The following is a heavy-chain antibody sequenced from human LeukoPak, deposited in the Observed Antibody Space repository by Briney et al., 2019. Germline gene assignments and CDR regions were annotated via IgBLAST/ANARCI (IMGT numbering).Heavy chain of an antibody. V-gene: IGHV3-53*04. CDR1: GFIVSSNY. D-gene: IGHD6-13*01. J-gene: IGHJ4*02. CDR3: AREAAAGAYFDY. Sequence: PGGSLRLSCAASGFIVSSNYMSWVRQAPGKGLEWVSVTYSGGNTYYADSVKGRFTISRHNSKNTLYLQMNSLRPEDTAVYYCAREAAAGAYFDYWGQGTLVTVSS. CDR2: TYSGGNT.